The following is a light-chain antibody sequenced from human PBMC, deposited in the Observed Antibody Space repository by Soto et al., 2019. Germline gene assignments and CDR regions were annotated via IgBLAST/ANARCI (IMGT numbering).Light chain of an antibody. CDR3: SSYTSSSTPYV. J-gene: IGLJ1*01. Sequence: LTQPASVSGSPGQSITISCTGTSSDVGGYNYVSWYQQHPGKAPKLMIYDVSNRPSGVSNRSSGSKSGNTASLTISGLQAEDEADYYCSSYTSSSTPYVFGTGTKVTVL. CDR1: SSDVGGYNY. CDR2: DVS. V-gene: IGLV2-14*01.